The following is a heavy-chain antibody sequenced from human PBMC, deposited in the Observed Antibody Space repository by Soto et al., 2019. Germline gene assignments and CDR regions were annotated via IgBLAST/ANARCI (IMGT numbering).Heavy chain of an antibody. V-gene: IGHV4-59*08. CDR3: TRHARGIAVAGAD. CDR2: MDYNGYT. J-gene: IGHJ4*02. CDR1: GGSISSYY. D-gene: IGHD6-19*01. Sequence: SETLSLTYTVSGGSISSYYCRWSRQPPGQGLEWIGYMDYNGYTSYNPSLRSRVTISLDTSKSHFSLNLRSVTAADTAVYYCTRHARGIAVAGADWGQGTLVTVS.